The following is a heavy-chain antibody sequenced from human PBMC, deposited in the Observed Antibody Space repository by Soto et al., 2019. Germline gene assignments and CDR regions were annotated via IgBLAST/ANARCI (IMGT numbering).Heavy chain of an antibody. J-gene: IGHJ6*02. Sequence: ASVKVSCKASGYTFTSYGISWVRQAPGQGLEWMGWISAYNGNTNYAQKLQGRVTMTTDTSTSTAYMELRSLRSDDTAVYYCARGAHEVRYFDLSYYYGMDVWCQGTTVTVSS. CDR1: GYTFTSYG. CDR2: ISAYNGNT. D-gene: IGHD3-9*01. CDR3: ARGAHEVRYFDLSYYYGMDV. V-gene: IGHV1-18*04.